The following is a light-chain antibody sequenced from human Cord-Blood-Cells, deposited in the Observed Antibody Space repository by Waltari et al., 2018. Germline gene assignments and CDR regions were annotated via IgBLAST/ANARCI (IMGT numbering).Light chain of an antibody. Sequence: PGERATLSCRASQSVSSYLAWYQQKPGQAPRLLIYDASNRATGIPARFSGSGSGTDFTLTISSLEPEDFAVYYCQQRSNFGPGTKVDIK. J-gene: IGKJ3*01. CDR2: DAS. V-gene: IGKV3-11*01. CDR1: QSVSSY. CDR3: QQRSN.